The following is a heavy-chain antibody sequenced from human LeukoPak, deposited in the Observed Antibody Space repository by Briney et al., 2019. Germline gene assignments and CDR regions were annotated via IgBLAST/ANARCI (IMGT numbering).Heavy chain of an antibody. V-gene: IGHV4-39*07. CDR2: IYYSGST. CDR1: GDSISTSNSY. Sequence: SETLSLTCTVSGDSISTSNSYWGWIRQPPGKGLEGNGSIYYSGSTNYNPSLKSRVTISVDTSKNQFSLKLSSVTAADTAVYYCARGVAAAENYYYYYMDVWGKGATVTISS. J-gene: IGHJ6*03. D-gene: IGHD6-13*01. CDR3: ARGVAAAENYYYYYMDV.